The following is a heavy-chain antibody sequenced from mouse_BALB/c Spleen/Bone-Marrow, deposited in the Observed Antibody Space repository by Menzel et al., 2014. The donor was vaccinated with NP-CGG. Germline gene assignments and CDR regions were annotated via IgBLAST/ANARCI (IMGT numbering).Heavy chain of an antibody. J-gene: IGHJ4*01. Sequence: EVKLMESGAELVKLGASVKLSCTASGFNIEDTYMHWVKQRPEQGLEWIGRIDPANGNTKYDPKFQGKATITADTSSNTAYLQLSSLTSEDTAVYYCAEITTAAYYVMDYWGQGTSVTVSS. CDR2: IDPANGNT. V-gene: IGHV14-3*02. CDR1: GFNIEDTY. D-gene: IGHD1-2*01. CDR3: AEITTAAYYVMDY.